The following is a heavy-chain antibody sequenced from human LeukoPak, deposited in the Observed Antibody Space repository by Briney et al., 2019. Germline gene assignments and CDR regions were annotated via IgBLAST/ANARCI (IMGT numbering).Heavy chain of an antibody. D-gene: IGHD5-12*01. CDR1: GFTFSSYP. J-gene: IGHJ3*01. CDR3: ARERVTTTAFDF. CDR2: ITSSSSNI. Sequence: PGGSLRLSCAASGFTFSSYPMNWVRQAPGKGLEWVSYITSSSSNIYYTDSVKGRFTISRDNAKHSLYLQMNSLRAEDTAVYFCARERVTTTAFDFWGQGTMVTVSS. V-gene: IGHV3-21*01.